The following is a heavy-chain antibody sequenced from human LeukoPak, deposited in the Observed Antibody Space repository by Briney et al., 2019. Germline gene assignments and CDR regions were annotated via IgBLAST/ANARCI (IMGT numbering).Heavy chain of an antibody. CDR2: IYYSGST. D-gene: IGHD3-10*01. Sequence: SETLSLTCTVSGGSISSYYWSWIRQPPGKGLEWIGYIYYSGSTNYNPSLKSRVTISVDTSKNQFSLKLSSATAADTAIYYCARLGGSGSYSKGGFDYWGQGTLVTVSS. CDR3: ARLGGSGSYSKGGFDY. J-gene: IGHJ4*02. CDR1: GGSISSYY. V-gene: IGHV4-59*08.